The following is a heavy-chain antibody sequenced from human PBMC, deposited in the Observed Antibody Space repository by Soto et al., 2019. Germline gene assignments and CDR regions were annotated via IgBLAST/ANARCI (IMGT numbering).Heavy chain of an antibody. J-gene: IGHJ3*02. D-gene: IGHD3-10*01. CDR1: GVTFTSSA. CDR3: AAVDPPMVRGPDAFDI. V-gene: IGHV1-58*02. Sequence: SVKPSCKASGVTFTSSAMQWVRQARGQRLEWIGWIVVGSGNTNYAQKFQERVTITRDMSTSTAYMELSSLRSEDTAVYYCAAVDPPMVRGPDAFDIWGQGTMVTVSS. CDR2: IVVGSGNT.